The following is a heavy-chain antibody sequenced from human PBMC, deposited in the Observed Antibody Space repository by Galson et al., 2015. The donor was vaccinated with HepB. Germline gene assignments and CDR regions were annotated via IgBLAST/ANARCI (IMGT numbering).Heavy chain of an antibody. Sequence: SVKVSCKASGYTFSTYYIHWVRQAPGQGLEWMGIINPSGGRTNYAQKFQDRVTMTRDTSTSTVYMQLSSLRSEDTAVYYCATIRVGCCITTSCKADDFDIWGQGTMVTVSS. CDR3: ATIRVGCCITTSCKADDFDI. D-gene: IGHD2-2*01. J-gene: IGHJ3*02. CDR2: INPSGGRT. CDR1: GYTFSTYY. V-gene: IGHV1-46*01.